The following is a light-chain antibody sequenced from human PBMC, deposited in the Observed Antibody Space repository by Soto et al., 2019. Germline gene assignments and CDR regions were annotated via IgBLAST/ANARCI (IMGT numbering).Light chain of an antibody. V-gene: IGKV1-39*01. J-gene: IGKJ1*01. CDR3: QQSYSTTRT. CDR2: AAS. CDR1: QFIDSY. Sequence: DIHLTQSPTSLSASVGDRVTIACRASQFIDSYLNWYQQKPGKAPKLLIYAASSLQSGVSSRFSGSGSGTDFTLTINSLQPEDFATYYCQQSYSTTRTFGQGTKVDIK.